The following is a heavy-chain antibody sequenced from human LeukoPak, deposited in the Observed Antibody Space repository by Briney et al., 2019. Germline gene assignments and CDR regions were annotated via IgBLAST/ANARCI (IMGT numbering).Heavy chain of an antibody. V-gene: IGHV3-33*01. Sequence: PGRSLRLSCAASGFTFSSYGMHWVRQAPGKGLEWVAVIWYDGSNKYYADSVKGRFTISRDNSKNTLYLQMNSLRAEDTAVYYCARGPKVEVAVAGQRASFYFDYWGQGTLVTVSS. CDR2: IWYDGSNK. CDR3: ARGPKVEVAVAGQRASFYFDY. CDR1: GFTFSSYG. J-gene: IGHJ4*02. D-gene: IGHD6-19*01.